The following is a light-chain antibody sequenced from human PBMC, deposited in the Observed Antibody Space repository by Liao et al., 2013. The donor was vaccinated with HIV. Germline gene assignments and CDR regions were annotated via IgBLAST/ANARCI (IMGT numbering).Light chain of an antibody. CDR3: QAWDSSTNYV. V-gene: IGLV3-1*01. J-gene: IGLJ1*01. Sequence: SYELTQAPSVSVSPGQTARITCSGDKLGDKYASWYQQRPGQSPILVIYQDTKRPSGISDRFSGSNSGNTATLTISGTQALDEADYYCQAWDSSTNYVFGTGTQVTVL. CDR1: KLGDKY. CDR2: QDT.